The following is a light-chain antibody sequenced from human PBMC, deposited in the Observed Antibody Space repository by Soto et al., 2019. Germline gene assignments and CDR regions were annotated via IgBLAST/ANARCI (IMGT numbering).Light chain of an antibody. CDR2: DVS. CDR3: SSYTSSSTYV. CDR1: SSDVGGYDY. J-gene: IGLJ1*01. V-gene: IGLV2-14*01. Sequence: QSALTQPASVSGSPGQSIAISCTGNSSDVGGYDYVSWYQQHPGKAPKLMIYDVSNRPSGVSNRFSGSKSDNTASLTISGLQAEDEADYYCSSYTSSSTYVFGTGTKVTVL.